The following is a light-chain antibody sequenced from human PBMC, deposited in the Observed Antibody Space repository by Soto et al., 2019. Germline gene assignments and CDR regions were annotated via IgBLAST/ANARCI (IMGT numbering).Light chain of an antibody. J-gene: IGKJ1*01. CDR1: QSISSW. V-gene: IGKV1-5*03. CDR3: QQYNSYPWT. CDR2: KAS. Sequence: ILMTQSPSTLSASVGDRVTITCRASQSISSWLAWYQQKPGKAPKLLIYKASSLESGVPSRFSGSGSGTEFTLTISSLHPGDFATYYCQQYNSYPWTFGQGTKVDIK.